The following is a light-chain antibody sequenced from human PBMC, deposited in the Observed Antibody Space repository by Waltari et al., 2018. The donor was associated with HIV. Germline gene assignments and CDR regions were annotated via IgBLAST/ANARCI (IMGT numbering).Light chain of an antibody. Sequence: SYEVTQPRSVSVSPGQTATIPCSGHDWRERYVCWYQQKPGQSPVLVMSDDTKRPSGIPARFSGGNSGNTATLTISGTQAMDEADYYCQTWDSNNLIFGGGTKLTV. CDR2: DDT. J-gene: IGLJ2*01. CDR1: DWRERY. CDR3: QTWDSNNLI. V-gene: IGLV3-1*01.